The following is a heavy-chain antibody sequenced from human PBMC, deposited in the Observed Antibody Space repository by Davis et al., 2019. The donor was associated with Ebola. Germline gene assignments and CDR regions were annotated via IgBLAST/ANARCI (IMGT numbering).Heavy chain of an antibody. CDR2: ISGSGGST. CDR1: VITFSSYA. CDR3: ARQLRVYAVGGATYYFDY. D-gene: IGHD2-8*01. Sequence: GGSLRLSCTDSVITFSSYAMTWVRQAPGKGLEWVSAISGSGGSTYYADSVKGRFTISRDNSKNTLYLQMNSLRAEDTAVYYCARQLRVYAVGGATYYFDYWGQGTLVAVSS. V-gene: IGHV3-23*01. J-gene: IGHJ4*02.